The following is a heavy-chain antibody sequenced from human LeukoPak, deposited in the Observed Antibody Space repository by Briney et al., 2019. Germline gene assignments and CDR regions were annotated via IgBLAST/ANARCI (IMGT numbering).Heavy chain of an antibody. J-gene: IGHJ5*02. V-gene: IGHV1-69*05. CDR2: IIPIFGTA. CDR3: ARLSIAVAGPGPP. D-gene: IGHD6-19*01. CDR1: GGTFSSYA. Sequence: GASVKVSCKASGGTFSSYAISWVRQAPGQGLEWMGGIIPIFGTANYAQKFQGRVTMTRDTSISTAYMELSRLRSDDTAVYYCARLSIAVAGPGPPWGQGTLVTVSS.